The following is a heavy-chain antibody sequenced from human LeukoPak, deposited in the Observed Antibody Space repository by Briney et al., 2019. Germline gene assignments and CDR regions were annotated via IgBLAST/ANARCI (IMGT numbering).Heavy chain of an antibody. CDR3: ASFDLNCSGGSCYVVGAFDI. J-gene: IGHJ3*02. V-gene: IGHV1-18*01. Sequence: PVASVKVSCKASGYTFTSYGISWVRQAPGQGLEWMGWISAYNGNTNYAQKLQGRVTMTTDTSTSTAYMELRSLRPDDTAVYYCASFDLNCSGGSCYVVGAFDIWGQGTMVTVSS. CDR1: GYTFTSYG. CDR2: ISAYNGNT. D-gene: IGHD2-15*01.